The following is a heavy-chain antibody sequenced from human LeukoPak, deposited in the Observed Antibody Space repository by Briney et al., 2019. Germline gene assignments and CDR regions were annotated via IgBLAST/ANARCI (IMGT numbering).Heavy chain of an antibody. J-gene: IGHJ4*01. CDR3: TTDHETFLTPFDS. V-gene: IGHV3-15*01. CDR1: GFPFTNAW. D-gene: IGHD2/OR15-2a*01. CDR2: IKSRTDGGTA. Sequence: GGSLRLSCVSSGFPFTNAWMGWVRRAPGKGLEWVGRIKSRTDGGTADHSAPVKGRFTISRNNTKNTLYLHMDSLKTEDTAVYYYTTDHETFLTPFDSWGRGTLVTVSS.